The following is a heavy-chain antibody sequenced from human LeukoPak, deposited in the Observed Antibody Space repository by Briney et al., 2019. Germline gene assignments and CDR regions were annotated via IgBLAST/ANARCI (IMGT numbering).Heavy chain of an antibody. CDR2: IYASGST. V-gene: IGHV4-61*02. CDR1: GASISSGNYY. J-gene: IGHJ3*02. Sequence: SETLSLTCTVSGASISSGNYYWSWIRQSAGKGLEWIGRIYASGSTTYNPSLKSRVAMSVDTSKNQFSLKVTSVTAADTAVYYCARRIAVAGRDAFDIWGQGTMVTVSS. CDR3: ARRIAVAGRDAFDI. D-gene: IGHD6-19*01.